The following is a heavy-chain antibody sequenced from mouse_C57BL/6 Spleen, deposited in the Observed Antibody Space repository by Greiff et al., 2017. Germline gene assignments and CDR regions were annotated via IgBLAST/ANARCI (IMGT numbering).Heavy chain of an antibody. CDR3: ARYYGSYFDY. D-gene: IGHD1-1*01. V-gene: IGHV1-82*01. CDR2: IYPGDGDT. CDR1: GYAFSSSW. Sequence: VHLVESGPELVKPGASVKISCKASGYAFSSSWMNWVKQRPGKGLEWIGRIYPGDGDTNYNGKFKGKATLTADKSSSTAYMQLSSLTSEDSAVYFCARYYGSYFDYWGQGTTLTVSS. J-gene: IGHJ2*01.